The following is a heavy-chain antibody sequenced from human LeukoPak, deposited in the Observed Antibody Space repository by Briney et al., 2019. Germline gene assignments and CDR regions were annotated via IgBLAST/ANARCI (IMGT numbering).Heavy chain of an antibody. CDR2: ISAYYGNT. D-gene: IGHD3-3*01. CDR1: GYTFTSYG. V-gene: IGHV1-18*01. CDR3: ARRKQCADTYYDFWSGSDYYYYYMDV. Sequence: GASVKVSCQASGYTFTSYGISWVRQPPGQGLEWMGWISAYYGNTNYAQRLQGRVTMTTDTSTSTAYMELRSLRSDDTAVYYCARRKQCADTYYDFWSGSDYYYYYMDVWGKGTTVTVSS. J-gene: IGHJ6*03.